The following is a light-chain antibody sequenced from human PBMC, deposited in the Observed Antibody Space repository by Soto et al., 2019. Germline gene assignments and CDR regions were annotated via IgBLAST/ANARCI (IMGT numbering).Light chain of an antibody. J-gene: IGKJ1*01. CDR2: DAS. CDR1: QSISNW. CDR3: QQYSNSWT. Sequence: DIPMTQSPSPLSASVGDRVTISCRASQSISNWLAWYQQKPGEAPKFLIYDASTLESGVPSRFSGSGSGTEFTLTISILQPEDYGTYYCQQYSNSWTFGQGTKVEIK. V-gene: IGKV1-5*01.